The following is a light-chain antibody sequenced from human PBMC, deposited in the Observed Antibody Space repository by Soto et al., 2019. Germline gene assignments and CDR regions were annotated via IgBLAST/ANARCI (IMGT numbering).Light chain of an antibody. CDR3: QQYNNWPSWT. V-gene: IGKV3-15*01. Sequence: EIVMTQSPATLSVSPGERATLSCRASQSVSSNLAWDQQKPGQAPRLLIYGASNRATGIPARFSGSGSGTEFTLTISSRQSEDFAVYYCQQYNNWPSWTFGQGTKVEIK. CDR1: QSVSSN. CDR2: GAS. J-gene: IGKJ1*01.